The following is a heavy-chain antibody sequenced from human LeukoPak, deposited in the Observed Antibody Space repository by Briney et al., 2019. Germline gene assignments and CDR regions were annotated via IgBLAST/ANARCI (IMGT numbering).Heavy chain of an antibody. D-gene: IGHD5-12*01. CDR2: IYYSGST. Sequence: SETLSLTCTVPGGSISSYYWSWIRQPPGKGLEWIGYIYYSGSTNYNPSLKSRVTISVDTSKNQFSLKLSSVTAADTAVYYCARRLGYSGYDFIFDYWGQGTLVTVSS. J-gene: IGHJ4*02. CDR3: ARRLGYSGYDFIFDY. V-gene: IGHV4-59*08. CDR1: GGSISSYY.